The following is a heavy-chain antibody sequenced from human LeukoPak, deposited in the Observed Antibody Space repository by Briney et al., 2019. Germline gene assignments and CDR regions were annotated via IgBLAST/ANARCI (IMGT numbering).Heavy chain of an antibody. Sequence: GGSLRLSCAASGFTFSSYAMSWVRQAPGKGLEWVSAISGSGGSTYYADSVKGRFTISRDNSKNTLYLQMNSLRAEDTAVYYCAKDGFEYSSSSTYFDYWGQGTLVTVSS. CDR3: AKDGFEYSSSSTYFDY. CDR2: ISGSGGST. V-gene: IGHV3-23*01. CDR1: GFTFSSYA. J-gene: IGHJ4*02. D-gene: IGHD6-6*01.